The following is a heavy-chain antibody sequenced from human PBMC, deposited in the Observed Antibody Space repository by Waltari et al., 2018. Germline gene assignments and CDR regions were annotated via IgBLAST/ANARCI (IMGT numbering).Heavy chain of an antibody. V-gene: IGHV5-51*01. Sequence: EVQLVQSGAEVKKPGESLKISCKGSGYSFTSYWIGWVRQMPGKGRAWRGSIYPGGSDTRYSPSFQGQVTSSADTSISTAYLQWSSLKASDTAMYYCARGMLGYCSSTSCNWFDPWGQGTLVTVSS. CDR3: ARGMLGYCSSTSCNWFDP. CDR1: GYSFTSYW. J-gene: IGHJ5*02. CDR2: IYPGGSDT. D-gene: IGHD2-2*01.